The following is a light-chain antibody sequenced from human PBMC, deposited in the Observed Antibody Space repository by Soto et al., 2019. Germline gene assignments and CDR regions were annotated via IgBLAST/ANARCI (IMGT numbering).Light chain of an antibody. CDR2: DAS. J-gene: IGKJ1*01. CDR3: QQYNKWT. CDR1: QNIRNW. V-gene: IGKV1-5*01. Sequence: GDSVTITCRASQNIRNWLAWYQQKPGKATKLLIYDASSLESGVPSRFSGSGSGTEFTLTISSLQPDDFATYYCQQYNKWTXGQGTKVDIK.